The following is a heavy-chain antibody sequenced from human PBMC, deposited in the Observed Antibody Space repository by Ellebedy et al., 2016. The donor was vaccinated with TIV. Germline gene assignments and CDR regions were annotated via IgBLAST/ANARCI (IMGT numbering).Heavy chain of an antibody. CDR2: ISGSGDSI. D-gene: IGHD3-22*01. Sequence: GESLKISCAASGFPLGNYAMSWVRQAPGKGLEWVSTISGSGDSIYYADSVRGRFTISRYNSKNTLFLHMDSLRAEDTAVYYCATRPLTMIVLAEYFFDYWGQGTLVTVSS. CDR3: ATRPLTMIVLAEYFFDY. J-gene: IGHJ4*02. CDR1: GFPLGNYA. V-gene: IGHV3-23*01.